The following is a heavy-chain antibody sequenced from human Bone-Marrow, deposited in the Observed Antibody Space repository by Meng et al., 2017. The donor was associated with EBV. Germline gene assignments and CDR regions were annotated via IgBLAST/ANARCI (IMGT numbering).Heavy chain of an antibody. V-gene: IGHV3-74*01. CDR2: INTDGSVI. D-gene: IGHD2-21*01. CDR3: AKDCFGDKDS. CDR1: GFTLSSYW. Sequence: VRVTESGGGLVQPGGSLRLSCAASGFTLSSYWVHWVRQAPGKGLVWVSRINTDGSVINYADSVKGRFTISRDNAKNTVYLQMNNLRAEDTAVYYCAKDCFGDKDSWGQGTLVTVSS. J-gene: IGHJ4*02.